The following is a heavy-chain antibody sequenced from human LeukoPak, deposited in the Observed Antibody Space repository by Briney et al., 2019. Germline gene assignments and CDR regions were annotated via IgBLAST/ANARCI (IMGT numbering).Heavy chain of an antibody. J-gene: IGHJ4*02. Sequence: SETLSLTCTVSGGSISSYYWSWIRQPPGKGLEWIGYIHYSGSTNYNPSLKSRVTISVDTSKNQFSLKLSSVTAADTAVYYCARLWFGESSDYFDYWGQGTLVTVSS. CDR1: GGSISSYY. CDR3: ARLWFGESSDYFDY. CDR2: IHYSGST. V-gene: IGHV4-59*01. D-gene: IGHD3-10*01.